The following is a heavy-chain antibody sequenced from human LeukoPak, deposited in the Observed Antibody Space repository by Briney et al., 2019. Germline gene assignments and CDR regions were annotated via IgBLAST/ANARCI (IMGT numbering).Heavy chain of an antibody. CDR1: GYTFSDYTFTNYG. CDR3: ARDQEGFDY. V-gene: IGHV1-18*01. J-gene: IGHJ4*02. Sequence: ASVKVSCKASGYTFSDYTFTNYGISWVRQAPGQGLEWMGWISTYKSHTNYAQKFQGRVTVTRDTSTSTVHMELSGLRSEDTAVYYCARDQEGFDYWGQGTLVTVSS. CDR2: ISTYKSHT.